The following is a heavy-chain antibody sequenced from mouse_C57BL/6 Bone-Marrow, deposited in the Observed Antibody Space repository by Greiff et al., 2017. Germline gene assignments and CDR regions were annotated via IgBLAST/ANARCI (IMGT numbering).Heavy chain of an antibody. J-gene: IGHJ4*01. CDR3: TYYYGSPLCAMDD. CDR2: IYPRDGST. D-gene: IGHD1-1*01. CDR1: GYTFTSYD. Sequence: VQLKQSGPELVKPGASVKLSCKASGYTFTSYDINWVKQRPGQGLEWIGWIYPRDGSTKYNEKFKGKATLTVDTSSSTAYMELHSLTSEASAVYFCTYYYGSPLCAMDDWGQGTSVTVSS. V-gene: IGHV1-85*01.